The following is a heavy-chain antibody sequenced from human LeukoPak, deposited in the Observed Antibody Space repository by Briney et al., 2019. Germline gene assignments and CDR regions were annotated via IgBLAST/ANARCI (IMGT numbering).Heavy chain of an antibody. CDR1: GFTFSSYG. V-gene: IGHV3-30*18. Sequence: GGSLRLSCAASGFTFSSYGMHWVRQAPGKGLEWVAVISYDGSNKYYADSVKGRFTISRDNSKNTLYLQMNSLRAEDTAVYYCAKDSRYYGMDVWGQGTTVTVSS. J-gene: IGHJ6*02. CDR3: AKDSRYYGMDV. CDR2: ISYDGSNK.